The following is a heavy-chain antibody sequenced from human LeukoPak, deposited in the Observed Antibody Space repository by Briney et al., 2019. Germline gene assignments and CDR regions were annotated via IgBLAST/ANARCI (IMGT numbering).Heavy chain of an antibody. CDR3: ARSPEPYGSGSIVFDY. Sequence: ASVKVSCKASGYTFTGYYMHWVRQAPGQGLEWMGWINPNSGGTNYAQKFQGRVTMTRDTSISTAYMELSGLRSDDTAVYYCARSPEPYGSGSIVFDYWGQGTLVTVSS. V-gene: IGHV1-2*02. CDR2: INPNSGGT. J-gene: IGHJ4*02. CDR1: GYTFTGYY. D-gene: IGHD3-10*01.